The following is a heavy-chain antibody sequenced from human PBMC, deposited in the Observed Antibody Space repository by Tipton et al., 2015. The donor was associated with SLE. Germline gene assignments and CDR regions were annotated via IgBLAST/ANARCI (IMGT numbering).Heavy chain of an antibody. V-gene: IGHV4-39*07. CDR2: IYYSGSS. CDR1: GGSVTRSGYY. CDR3: ARRRDPDTVATDVFDI. D-gene: IGHD5-12*01. J-gene: IGHJ3*02. Sequence: TLSLTCEVSGGSVTRSGYYWGWIRPSPGKGLEWIGSIYYSGSSYYSPSLKSRVTIALDTSKNHFSLRVNSVTAADTAVYYCARRRDPDTVATDVFDIWGQGTLVTVSS.